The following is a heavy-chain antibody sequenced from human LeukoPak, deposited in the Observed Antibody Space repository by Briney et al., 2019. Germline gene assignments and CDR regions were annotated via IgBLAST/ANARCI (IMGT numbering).Heavy chain of an antibody. CDR3: ARAPFYYDSSGYYEGDAFDI. CDR2: IIPIFGIA. CDR1: GGTFSSYA. V-gene: IGHV1-69*04. D-gene: IGHD3-22*01. J-gene: IGHJ3*02. Sequence: SVKVSCKASGGTFSSYAISWVRQAPGQGLEWMGRIIPIFGIANYAQKFQGRVTITADKSTSTAYMELSSLRSEDTAVYYCARAPFYYDSSGYYEGDAFDIWGQGTMVTVSS.